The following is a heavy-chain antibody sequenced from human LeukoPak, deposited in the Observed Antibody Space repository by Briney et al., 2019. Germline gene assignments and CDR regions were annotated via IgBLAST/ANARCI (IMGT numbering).Heavy chain of an antibody. J-gene: IGHJ6*02. CDR3: AREDYYGSGSYIVGIDV. CDR1: GGSISSSSYY. CDR2: IYYSGST. D-gene: IGHD3-10*01. Sequence: SETLSLTCTVSGGSISSSSYYWGWIRQPPGKGLEWIGSIYYSGSTYYNPSLKSRITISVDTSKNQFSLKLSSVTAADTAVYYCAREDYYGSGSYIVGIDVWGQGTTVTVSS. V-gene: IGHV4-39*02.